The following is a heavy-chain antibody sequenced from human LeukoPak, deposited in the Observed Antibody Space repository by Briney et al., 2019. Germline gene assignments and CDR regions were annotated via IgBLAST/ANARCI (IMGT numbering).Heavy chain of an antibody. V-gene: IGHV1-2*02. D-gene: IGHD2-2*01. CDR1: GYTFTGYY. CDR2: INPNSGGT. J-gene: IGHJ4*02. Sequence: ASVKVSCKASGYTFTGYYMHWVRQAPGQGLEWMGWINPNSGGTNYAQKFQGRVTMTRDTSTSTVYMELSSLRSEDTAVYYCAREAMTSEEVAEFDYWGQGTLVTVSS. CDR3: AREAMTSEEVAEFDY.